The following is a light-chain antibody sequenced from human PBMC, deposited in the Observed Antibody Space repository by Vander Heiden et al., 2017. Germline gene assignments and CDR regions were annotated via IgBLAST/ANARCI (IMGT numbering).Light chain of an antibody. CDR1: SSNIGSNT. CDR2: INN. Sequence: QSVLTQPPSASGTPGQSVTISCSGSSSNIGSNTVNWYQQLPGTAPKLLIYINNQRPSGVPDRFSGSKSVTSASLAISGLQSEDEADYYCAAWDDSLNGVVFGGGTKLTVL. CDR3: AAWDDSLNGVV. J-gene: IGLJ2*01. V-gene: IGLV1-44*01.